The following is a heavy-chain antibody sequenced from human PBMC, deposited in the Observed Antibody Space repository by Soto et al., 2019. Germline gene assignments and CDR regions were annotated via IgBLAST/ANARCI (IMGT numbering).Heavy chain of an antibody. V-gene: IGHV4-39*01. CDR3: ARHSYYYDGSGYPNYANWFDP. Sequence: QLQLQESGPGLVKPSETLSLTCTVSGGSISSSSYYWGWIRQPPGKGLEWIGSIYYSGSTYYNPSLKSRVTISVDTSKNQFSLKLSSVTAADTAVYYCARHSYYYDGSGYPNYANWFDPWGQGTLVTVSS. CDR1: GGSISSSSYY. D-gene: IGHD3-22*01. CDR2: IYYSGST. J-gene: IGHJ5*02.